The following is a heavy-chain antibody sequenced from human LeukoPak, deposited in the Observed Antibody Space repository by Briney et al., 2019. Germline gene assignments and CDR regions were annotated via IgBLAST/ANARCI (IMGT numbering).Heavy chain of an antibody. J-gene: IGHJ4*02. CDR1: GFILLDYA. CDR2: IGGDGGMT. CDR3: VKSLQSWDLSYCFDY. Sequence: GGALRLSCAGTGFILLDYAMHWVRLVPGTGLEWVSLIGGDGGMTHHADSVKGRFTISRDNRKNSLYLQMDCLRTEDSALYYCVKSLQSWDLSYCFDYWGQGTQVTVSS. V-gene: IGHV3-43*02. D-gene: IGHD1-26*01.